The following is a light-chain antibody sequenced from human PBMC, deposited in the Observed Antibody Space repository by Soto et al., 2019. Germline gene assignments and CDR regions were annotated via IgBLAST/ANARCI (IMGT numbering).Light chain of an antibody. V-gene: IGKV3-15*01. CDR3: QQYNDWPT. Sequence: EIVLTQSPGTLSLSPGERATLSCRASQIVMSNYLAWYQQKPGQAPRLLIYGASTRATGIPARFSGSGSGTEFTLTSSSLQAEDFAVYCCQQYNDWPTFGQGTKVDIK. CDR2: GAS. J-gene: IGKJ1*01. CDR1: QIVMSN.